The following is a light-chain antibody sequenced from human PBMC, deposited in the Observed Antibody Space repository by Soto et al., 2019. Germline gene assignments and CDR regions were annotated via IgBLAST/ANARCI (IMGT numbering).Light chain of an antibody. CDR2: GAS. CDR3: QQYGNSPVT. J-gene: IGKJ1*01. Sequence: EIVLTQSPGTLSLSPGETGTLSCRASQSVSDFYLAWYQQKPGQAPRLLIYGASSRATGIPDRFSGSGSGTDFTLTISRLEPEDFALYYCQQYGNSPVTFGQGTKVEIK. CDR1: QSVSDFY. V-gene: IGKV3-20*01.